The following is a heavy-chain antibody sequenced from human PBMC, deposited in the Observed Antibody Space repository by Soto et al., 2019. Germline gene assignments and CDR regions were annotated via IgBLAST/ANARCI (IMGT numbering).Heavy chain of an antibody. J-gene: IGHJ6*02. CDR3: AKESMSVAVSASRVYGMDV. V-gene: IGHV3-23*01. D-gene: IGHD6-6*01. CDR1: GFTFSSFA. CDR2: ISDSGGST. Sequence: GSLRFSCAASGFTFSSFAMNWVRQAPGKGLEWVSSISDSGGSTYYADSVKGRLTISRDNSKKTLYLQMNSLRAEDTAVYYCAKESMSVAVSASRVYGMDVWGQGTTVTVSS.